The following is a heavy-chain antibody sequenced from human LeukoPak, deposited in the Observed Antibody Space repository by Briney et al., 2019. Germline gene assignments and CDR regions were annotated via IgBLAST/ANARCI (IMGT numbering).Heavy chain of an antibody. Sequence: PGGSLRLSCATSGFTFSIYAMTWVRRAPGKGLEWVSTITGSGGTIYYADSVKGRFTISRDNSKNTLYLQMNSLRAEDTAVYYCAKVYVWNEYYFDYWGQGTLVTVSS. J-gene: IGHJ4*02. CDR3: AKVYVWNEYYFDY. CDR1: GFTFSIYA. D-gene: IGHD1-1*01. CDR2: ITGSGGTI. V-gene: IGHV3-23*01.